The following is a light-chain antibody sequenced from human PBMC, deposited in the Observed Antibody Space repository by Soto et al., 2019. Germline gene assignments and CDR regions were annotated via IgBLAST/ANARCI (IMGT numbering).Light chain of an antibody. CDR1: SRDIGGYNY. V-gene: IGLV2-14*01. Sequence: SVLTQPASVSGSPGQSITISCTGTSRDIGGYNYVSMYQQHPGKATKLMIYDVSNRPSGVFKRFSGSKSGNTASLTISGLQAKDEADYYCGSYTSSSTLVFGTGTKVTV. CDR3: GSYTSSSTLV. J-gene: IGLJ1*01. CDR2: DVS.